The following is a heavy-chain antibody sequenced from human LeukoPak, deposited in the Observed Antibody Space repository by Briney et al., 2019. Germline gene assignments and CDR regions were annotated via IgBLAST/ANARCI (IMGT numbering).Heavy chain of an antibody. Sequence: GGSLRLSCAASGFTFSTYWMHWVRQAPGKGLVWVSRINSDGSSTTYADSVKGRFTVSRDNAKNSLYLQMNSLRAEDTALYYCAKDIGAVGTDAFDIWGQGTMVTVSS. CDR3: AKDIGAVGTDAFDI. V-gene: IGHV3-74*01. CDR2: INSDGSST. D-gene: IGHD4-23*01. CDR1: GFTFSTYW. J-gene: IGHJ3*02.